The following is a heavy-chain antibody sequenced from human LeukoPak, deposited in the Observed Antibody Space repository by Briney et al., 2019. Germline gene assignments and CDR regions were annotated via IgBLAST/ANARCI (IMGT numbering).Heavy chain of an antibody. Sequence: GGSLRLSCAVSGFTFSSYAMHWVRQAPGKGLEWVAVLSHDGSTKYYADSVKGRFTISRDNSKNTLYLQVNSLRAEDTAVYYCARIPTRETLIDYWGQGTLVTVSS. CDR3: ARIPTRETLIDY. J-gene: IGHJ4*02. CDR2: LSHDGSTK. D-gene: IGHD3-10*01. CDR1: GFTFSSYA. V-gene: IGHV3-30-3*01.